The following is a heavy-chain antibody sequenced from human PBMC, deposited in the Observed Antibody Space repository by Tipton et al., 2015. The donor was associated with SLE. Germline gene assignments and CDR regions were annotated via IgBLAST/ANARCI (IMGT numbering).Heavy chain of an antibody. J-gene: IGHJ4*02. CDR1: GNAISSGYY. D-gene: IGHD3-22*01. V-gene: IGHV4-38-2*01. Sequence: GLVKPSETLSLTCGVSGNAISSGYYWGWIRQPPGKGLEWIGSMYQSGSSYYNPSLKTRVTISLDTAKNEFSLRLRSVTAADTAVYYCARMGRITMIVLAQVAYWGQGTLVTVSS. CDR3: ARMGRITMIVLAQVAY. CDR2: MYQSGSS.